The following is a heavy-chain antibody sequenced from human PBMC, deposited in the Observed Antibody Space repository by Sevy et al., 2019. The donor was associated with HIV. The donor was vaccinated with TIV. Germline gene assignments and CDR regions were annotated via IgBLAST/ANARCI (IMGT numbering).Heavy chain of an antibody. Sequence: SETLSLTCAVYGGSFSGYYWSWIRQPPGKGLEWIGEINHSGSTNYNPSLKSRVTISVDTSKNQLSLKLSSVTAADTAVYYCARGIVALTRVAFDIWGQGTMVTVSS. V-gene: IGHV4-34*01. CDR2: INHSGST. CDR1: GGSFSGYY. J-gene: IGHJ3*02. D-gene: IGHD6-6*01. CDR3: ARGIVALTRVAFDI.